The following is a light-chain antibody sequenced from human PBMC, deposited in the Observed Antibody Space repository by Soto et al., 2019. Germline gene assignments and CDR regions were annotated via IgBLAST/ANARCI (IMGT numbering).Light chain of an antibody. CDR2: DNN. J-gene: IGLJ2*01. CDR3: GTWDSSLSAVV. Sequence: QSVLTQPPSVSAAPGQKVAISCSGSSSNIGTYYVSWYQHFPGAAPKLLIYDNNERPSGIPDRFSGSKSGTSATLGITGLQTEDEADYHCGTWDSSLSAVVFGGGTKLTVL. CDR1: SSNIGTYY. V-gene: IGLV1-51*01.